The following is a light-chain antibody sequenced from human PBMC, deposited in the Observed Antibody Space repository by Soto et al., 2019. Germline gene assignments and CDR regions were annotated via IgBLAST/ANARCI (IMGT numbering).Light chain of an antibody. CDR1: QSVTNSY. J-gene: IGKJ2*01. CDR2: GAS. Sequence: EIVLTQSPGTLSLSPGERATLSCRASQSVTNSYLAWYQQKPGQAPRLLIYGASTRATGIPDRFSGSGSGTDFTLTISRLDPEDVAVYYCQQYGSSPPYTFGQGTKLEIK. V-gene: IGKV3-20*01. CDR3: QQYGSSPPYT.